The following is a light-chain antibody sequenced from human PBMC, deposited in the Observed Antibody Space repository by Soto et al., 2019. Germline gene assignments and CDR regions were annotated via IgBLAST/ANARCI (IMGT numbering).Light chain of an antibody. CDR3: QQYGSSSYT. CDR1: QSVASSY. Sequence: EIVLTQSPGTLSLSPGEGATLSCRASQSVASSYLAWYQQKPGQAPRLLIYGASNRATGIPARFSGGGSGTDFTLTISRLEPEDFAVYYCQQYGSSSYTFGQGTKLEIK. V-gene: IGKV3-20*01. CDR2: GAS. J-gene: IGKJ2*01.